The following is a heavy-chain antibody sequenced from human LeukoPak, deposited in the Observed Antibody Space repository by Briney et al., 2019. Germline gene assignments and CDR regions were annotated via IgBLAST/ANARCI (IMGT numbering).Heavy chain of an antibody. V-gene: IGHV3-64*01. J-gene: IGHJ6*02. CDR2: ISSNGGGT. CDR3: ARRPEGPNYGMDV. Sequence: PGGSLRHSCAASGFTFSSYAMHWVRQAPGKGLEYVSGISSNGGGTYSANSVKGRFTISRDNSKNTLYLQMGSLRAEDMAVYYCARRPEGPNYGMDVWGQGTTVTVSS. CDR1: GFTFSSYA.